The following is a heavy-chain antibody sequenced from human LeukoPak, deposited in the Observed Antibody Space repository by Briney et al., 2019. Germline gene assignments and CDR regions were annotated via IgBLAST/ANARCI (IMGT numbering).Heavy chain of an antibody. V-gene: IGHV4-38-2*02. CDR1: GYSISSGYY. D-gene: IGHD3-22*01. Sequence: SETLSLTCTVSGYSISSGYYWGWIRQPPGKGREWIGSIYHSGSTYYNTSLNSRVTISVYTYKNQFSIKLSSVAAADTAVYYCARDLDYYDSSGYYYNSAFDIWGQGTTVTVSS. J-gene: IGHJ3*02. CDR2: IYHSGST. CDR3: ARDLDYYDSSGYYYNSAFDI.